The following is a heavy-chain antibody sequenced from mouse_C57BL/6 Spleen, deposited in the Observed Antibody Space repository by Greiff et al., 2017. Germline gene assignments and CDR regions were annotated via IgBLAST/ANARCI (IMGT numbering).Heavy chain of an antibody. J-gene: IGHJ4*01. D-gene: IGHD3-3*01. CDR1: GFTFTDYY. Sequence: EVQRVESGGGLVQPGGSLSLSCAASGFTFTDYYMSWVRQPPGKALEWLGFIRNKANGYTTEYSASVKGRFTISRDNSQSILYLQMNALRAEDSATYYCARYWGTNYAMDYWGQGTSVTVSS. CDR2: IRNKANGYTT. V-gene: IGHV7-3*01. CDR3: ARYWGTNYAMDY.